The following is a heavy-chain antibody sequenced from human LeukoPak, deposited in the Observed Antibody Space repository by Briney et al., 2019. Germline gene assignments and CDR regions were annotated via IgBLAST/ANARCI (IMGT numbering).Heavy chain of an antibody. Sequence: SETLSLTCTVSGGSINNYYWSWIRQPPGKGLEWIGYIYYSGSTNYNPSLKSRVTISVDTSKNQFSLKLNSVTAADTAVYYCARHHVAELAPNFDYWGRGTLVTVSS. D-gene: IGHD1-26*01. V-gene: IGHV4-59*08. CDR3: ARHHVAELAPNFDY. CDR1: GGSINNYY. J-gene: IGHJ4*02. CDR2: IYYSGST.